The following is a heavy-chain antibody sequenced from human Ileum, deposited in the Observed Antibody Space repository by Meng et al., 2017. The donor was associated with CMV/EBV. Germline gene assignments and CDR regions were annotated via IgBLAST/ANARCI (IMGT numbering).Heavy chain of an antibody. CDR2: IYCADSDT. J-gene: IGHJ3*02. V-gene: IGHV5-51*01. CDR3: ARHGYFDSSGQPHGFDI. Sequence: GGSLRLSCKGSGYSFTTYWIGWVRQLPGKGLEWMGIIYCADSDTRYSPSFQGQVTISADTSINTAFLHWSSLKASDTAIYYCARHGYFDSSGQPHGFDIWGQGTMVTVSS. CDR1: GYSFTTYW. D-gene: IGHD3-22*01.